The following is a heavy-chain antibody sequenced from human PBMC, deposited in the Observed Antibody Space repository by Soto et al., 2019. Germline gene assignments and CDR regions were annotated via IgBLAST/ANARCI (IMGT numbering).Heavy chain of an antibody. J-gene: IGHJ4*02. CDR3: AKNSDSSGYYSPLFDY. CDR2: ISYDGSNK. D-gene: IGHD3-22*01. V-gene: IGHV3-30*18. CDR1: GFTFSSYG. Sequence: QVQLVESGGGVVQPGRSLRLSCAASGFTFSSYGMHWVRQAPGKGLEWVAVISYDGSNKYYADSVKGRFTISRDNSKNTLYLQMNSLRAEDTAVYYCAKNSDSSGYYSPLFDYWGQGTLVTVSS.